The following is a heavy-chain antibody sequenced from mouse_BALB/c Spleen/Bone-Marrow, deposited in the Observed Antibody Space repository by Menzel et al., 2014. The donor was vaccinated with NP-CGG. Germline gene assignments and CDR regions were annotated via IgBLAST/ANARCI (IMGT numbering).Heavy chain of an antibody. CDR1: GFNIKDTY. Sequence: VQLKESGAELVKPGASVKLSCTASGFNIKDTYMHWVKQRPEQGLEWTGRIDPANGNTKYDPKFQGKATITADTSSNTAYLQLSSLTSEDTAVYYCARYYYGSSYAMDYWGQGTSVTVSS. J-gene: IGHJ4*01. V-gene: IGHV14-3*02. CDR3: ARYYYGSSYAMDY. CDR2: IDPANGNT. D-gene: IGHD1-1*01.